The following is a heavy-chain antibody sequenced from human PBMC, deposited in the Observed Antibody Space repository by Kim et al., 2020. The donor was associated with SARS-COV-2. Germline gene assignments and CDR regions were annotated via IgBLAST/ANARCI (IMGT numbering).Heavy chain of an antibody. Sequence: GGSLRLSCAASGFTFSNYAMAWVRQAPGKGLERVSTISAGGSSYYADSVKGRFTISRDNSRDTLYLQMNSLRAEDTAVYYCAKGYYNSGTSRDMDVWGQGPMVTVSS. CDR2: ISAGGSS. D-gene: IGHD3-10*01. J-gene: IGHJ6*02. CDR3: AKGYYNSGTSRDMDV. CDR1: GFTFSNYA. V-gene: IGHV3-23*01.